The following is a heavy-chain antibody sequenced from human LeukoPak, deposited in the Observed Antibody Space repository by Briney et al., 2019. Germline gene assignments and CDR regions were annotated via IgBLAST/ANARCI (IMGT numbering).Heavy chain of an antibody. D-gene: IGHD3-16*01. J-gene: IGHJ6*02. CDR3: ARGYDILPDRMDV. V-gene: IGHV3-7*01. CDR1: GFTFSRYW. Sequence: GGSLRLSCAASGFTFSRYWMNWVRQAPGKGLEWVANIKQDGSEKFYVDSVKGRFAISRDNAKNSLYLQMNNLRAEDTALYYCARGYDILPDRMDVWGQGTTVTVSS. CDR2: IKQDGSEK.